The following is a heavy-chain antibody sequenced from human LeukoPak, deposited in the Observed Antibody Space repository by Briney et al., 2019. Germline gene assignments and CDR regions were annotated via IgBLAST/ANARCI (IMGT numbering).Heavy chain of an antibody. D-gene: IGHD3-10*01. J-gene: IGHJ4*02. Sequence: GASVKVSCKASASTFRSYDINWVRQATGQGLEWMGWMNPKSGDTGYTQRFQGRVTMTRDTSINTAYMELSSLSVEDTAVYYCARGPDGTGSHFDFWGQGTLVTVSS. CDR2: MNPKSGDT. CDR3: ARGPDGTGSHFDF. V-gene: IGHV1-8*02. CDR1: ASTFRSYD.